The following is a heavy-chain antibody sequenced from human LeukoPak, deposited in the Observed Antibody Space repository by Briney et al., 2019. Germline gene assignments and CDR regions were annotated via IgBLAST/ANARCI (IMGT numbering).Heavy chain of an antibody. Sequence: GGSLRLSCAASGFIFNNYGMRWVRQAPGKGLEWVAVIWHDGSNKYYADSVKGRFTISRDNSKNTLYLQMNSLRVEDTAVYSCARDNNIRDFDYWGQGTLVTVSS. CDR1: GFIFNNYG. D-gene: IGHD1/OR15-1a*01. CDR3: ARDNNIRDFDY. CDR2: IWHDGSNK. V-gene: IGHV3-33*01. J-gene: IGHJ4*02.